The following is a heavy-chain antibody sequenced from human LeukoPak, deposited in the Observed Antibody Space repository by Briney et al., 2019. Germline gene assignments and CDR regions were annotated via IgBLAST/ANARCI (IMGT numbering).Heavy chain of an antibody. CDR3: ARHGGTTVTTSNFDY. CDR1: GGSISSYY. CDR2: IYYSGST. D-gene: IGHD4-17*01. J-gene: IGHJ4*02. Sequence: PSETLPLTCTVSGGSISSYYWSWIRQPPGKGLEWIGYIYYSGSTNYNPSLRSRVTISVDTSKNQFSLKLSSVTAADTAVYYCARHGGTTVTTSNFDYWGQGTLVTVSS. V-gene: IGHV4-59*08.